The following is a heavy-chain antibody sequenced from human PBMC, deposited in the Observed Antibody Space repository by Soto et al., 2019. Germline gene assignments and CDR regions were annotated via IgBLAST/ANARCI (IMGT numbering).Heavy chain of an antibody. CDR3: ARYYASEGAGRWFDP. D-gene: IGHD3-16*01. V-gene: IGHV3-30-3*01. CDR1: GFPFSVFA. J-gene: IGHJ5*02. Sequence: QGQLVGSGGGVVQPGRSLRLSCAASGFPFSVFAIRWVRQAPGKGLEWVAQISYDGSEKFYADSVKGRFTISRDNAKNTLYLQMSSLSAEDTAIYYCARYYASEGAGRWFDPWGQGTLVTVSS. CDR2: ISYDGSEK.